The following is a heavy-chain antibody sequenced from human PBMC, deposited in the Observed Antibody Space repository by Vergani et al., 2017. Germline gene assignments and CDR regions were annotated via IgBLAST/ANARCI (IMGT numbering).Heavy chain of an antibody. V-gene: IGHV2-5*02. CDR1: GFSLTTRGVA. CDR3: THRPDCSVGHCYEDY. J-gene: IGHJ4*02. Sequence: QITLKESGPTLVKPTQTLTLTCTFSGFSLTTRGVAVGWIRQPPGKALEWLALVFWDDDKRYSPSLRNRVTITRYTSRNQVVLTMTNIDPVYTATYYCTHRPDCSVGHCYEDYWGQGTLVTVSS. D-gene: IGHD2-15*01. CDR2: VFWDDDK.